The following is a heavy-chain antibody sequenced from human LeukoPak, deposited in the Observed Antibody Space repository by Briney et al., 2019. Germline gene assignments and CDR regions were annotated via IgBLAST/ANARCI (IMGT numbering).Heavy chain of an antibody. D-gene: IGHD2-2*01. J-gene: IGHJ4*02. Sequence: GGSLKLSCAASGFTFSSYTMNWVSQAPGKGLEWVSYISSSGSTTYYADSVKGRFTMSRDNAKNSVYLQMNSLRAEDTAVYYCAMRGDILVIPATYMFDYWGQGTLVTVSS. CDR2: ISSSGSTT. CDR3: AMRGDILVIPATYMFDY. V-gene: IGHV3-48*01. CDR1: GFTFSSYT.